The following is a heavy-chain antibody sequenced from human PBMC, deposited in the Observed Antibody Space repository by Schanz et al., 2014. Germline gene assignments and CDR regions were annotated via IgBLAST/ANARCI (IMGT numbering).Heavy chain of an antibody. CDR3: ARVDDAAENSLWTGPEGYIITYY. J-gene: IGHJ6*01. CDR1: GFTFSSYS. D-gene: IGHD5-18*01. Sequence: CAASGFTFSSYSMNWVRQAPGKGLEWVSYISSASSTINYSDSVKGRFTISRDNAKNSLFLQRNSLRAEDTAVYYCARVDDAAENSLWTGPEGYIITYY. CDR2: ISSASSTI. V-gene: IGHV3-48*01.